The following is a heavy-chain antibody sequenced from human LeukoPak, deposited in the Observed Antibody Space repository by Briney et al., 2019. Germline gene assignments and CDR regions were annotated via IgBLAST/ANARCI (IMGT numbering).Heavy chain of an antibody. CDR1: GFTFDYYA. J-gene: IGHJ4*02. CDR3: AKDNWRFGSGWYGPFDY. D-gene: IGHD6-19*01. V-gene: IGHV3-9*03. CDR2: ISWNSSSI. Sequence: GRSLRLSCAASGFTFDYYAMHWVRQAPGKGLEWVSGISWNSSSIGYADSVKGRFTISRDNAKNSLYLQMNSLRAEDMALYYCAKDNWRFGSGWYGPFDYWGQGTLVTVSS.